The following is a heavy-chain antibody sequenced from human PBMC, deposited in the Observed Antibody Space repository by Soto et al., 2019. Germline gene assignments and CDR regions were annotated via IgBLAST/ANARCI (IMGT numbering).Heavy chain of an antibody. CDR2: INAGNGNT. V-gene: IGHV1-3*01. D-gene: IGHD6-13*01. J-gene: IGHJ1*01. Sequence: ASVKVSCKASGYTFTSYAMHWVRQAPGQRLEWMGWINAGNGNTKYSQKFQGRVTITRDTSASTAYMELSSLRSEDTAVYCCARSSSSWATEYFQHWGQGTLVTVSS. CDR3: ARSSSSWATEYFQH. CDR1: GYTFTSYA.